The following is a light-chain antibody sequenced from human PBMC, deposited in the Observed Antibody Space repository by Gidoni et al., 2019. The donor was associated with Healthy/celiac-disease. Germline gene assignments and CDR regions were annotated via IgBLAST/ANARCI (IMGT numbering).Light chain of an antibody. Sequence: EIVLTQSPATLSVSPGERATLSCRASQSVSSYLAWYQQKPGQAPRLLIYDASNRATGIPARFSGSGSGTDFTLTISSLEPEDFAVYYCQQRSNWPQMYTFGQGTKLEIK. V-gene: IGKV3-11*01. CDR3: QQRSNWPQMYT. CDR2: DAS. CDR1: QSVSSY. J-gene: IGKJ2*01.